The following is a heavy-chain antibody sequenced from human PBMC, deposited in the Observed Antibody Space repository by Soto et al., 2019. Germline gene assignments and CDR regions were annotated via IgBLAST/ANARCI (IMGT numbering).Heavy chain of an antibody. Sequence: GGSLRLSCAASGYIFSQYSMNWVRQAPGKGLEWVSSISSTGALMYYADSVKGRFTISRDDADNSLYLQMNSLRVEDTAVYYCARDRLARGIPVAGRIDYWGQGALVTVSS. CDR1: GYIFSQYS. J-gene: IGHJ4*02. D-gene: IGHD6-19*01. V-gene: IGHV3-21*01. CDR3: ARDRLARGIPVAGRIDY. CDR2: ISSTGALM.